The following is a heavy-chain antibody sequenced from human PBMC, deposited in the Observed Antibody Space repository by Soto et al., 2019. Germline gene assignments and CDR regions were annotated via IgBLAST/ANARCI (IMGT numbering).Heavy chain of an antibody. CDR3: ARAPKYYYDSSGYFS. J-gene: IGHJ5*02. Sequence: GASVKVSCKASGYTFTSYYMHWVRQAPGQGLEWMGIINPSGGSTSYAQKFQGRVTMTRDTSTSTAYMELRSLRSDDTAVYYCARAPKYYYDSSGYFSWGQGTLVTVSS. CDR2: INPSGGST. D-gene: IGHD3-22*01. CDR1: GYTFTSYY. V-gene: IGHV1-46*01.